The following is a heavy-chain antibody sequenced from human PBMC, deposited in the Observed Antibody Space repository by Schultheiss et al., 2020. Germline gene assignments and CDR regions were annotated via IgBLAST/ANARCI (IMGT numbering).Heavy chain of an antibody. D-gene: IGHD4-17*01. V-gene: IGHV4-31*03. J-gene: IGHJ5*02. Sequence: SETLSLTCTVSGGSISSGGYYWSWIRQHPGKGLEWIGYIYYSGSTYYNPSLKSRVTISIATSTNQFSLKLTSVAAADTAVYYCARLEGSVTTFNWFDPWGQGTLVTVSS. CDR3: ARLEGSVTTFNWFDP. CDR1: GGSISSGGYY. CDR2: IYYSGST.